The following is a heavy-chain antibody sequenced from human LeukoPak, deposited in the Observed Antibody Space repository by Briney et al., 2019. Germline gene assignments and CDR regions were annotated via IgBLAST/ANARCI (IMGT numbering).Heavy chain of an antibody. J-gene: IGHJ5*02. D-gene: IGHD3-10*01. CDR3: ARSPGSADNWFDP. Sequence: PSETLSLTCAVYGGSFSSYYWGWIRQPPGKGLEWIGSIYYSGSTYYNPSLKSRVTISVDTSKNQFSLKLSSVTAADTAVYYCARSPGSADNWFDPWGQGTLVTVSS. V-gene: IGHV4-39*07. CDR2: IYYSGST. CDR1: GGSFSSYY.